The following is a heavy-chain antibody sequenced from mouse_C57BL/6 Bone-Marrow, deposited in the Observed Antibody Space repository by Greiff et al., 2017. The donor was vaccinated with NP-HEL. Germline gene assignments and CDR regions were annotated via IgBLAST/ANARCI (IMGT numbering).Heavy chain of an antibody. CDR3: AVPHYYGNSYGDY. V-gene: IGHV1-19*01. J-gene: IGHJ2*01. CDR2: IYPYNGGT. CDR1: GYTFTDYY. D-gene: IGHD1-1*01. Sequence: EVQLQQSGPELVKPGASVKMSCKASGYTFTDYYMNWVKQSHGKSLEWIGVIYPYNGGTSYNQKFKGKATLTVDKSSSTAYMELNSLTSEDSAVYYCAVPHYYGNSYGDYWGQGTTLTVAS.